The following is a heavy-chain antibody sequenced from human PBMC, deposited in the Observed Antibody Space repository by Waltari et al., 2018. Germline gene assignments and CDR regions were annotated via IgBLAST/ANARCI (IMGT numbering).Heavy chain of an antibody. Sequence: QLQLQESGPGLVKPSETLSLTCTVSGGSISSRSYYWGWIRQPPGKGLEGIGSIYYSGSTYYNPSLKSRVTISVDTSKNQFSLKLSSVTAADTAVYYCASLKYSSSSSSNRNWFDPWGQGTLVTVSS. J-gene: IGHJ5*02. D-gene: IGHD6-6*01. CDR3: ASLKYSSSSSSNRNWFDP. CDR2: IYYSGST. CDR1: GGSISSRSYY. V-gene: IGHV4-39*07.